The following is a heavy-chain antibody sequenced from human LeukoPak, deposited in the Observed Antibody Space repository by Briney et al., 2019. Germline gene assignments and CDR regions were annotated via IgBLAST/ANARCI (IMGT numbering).Heavy chain of an antibody. CDR1: GFTFSSYG. J-gene: IGHJ4*02. CDR2: ISGSGGST. V-gene: IGHV3-23*01. CDR3: AKDDTPWELLNAVFDY. D-gene: IGHD1-26*01. Sequence: GGSLRLSCAASGFTFSSYGMSWVRQAPGKGLEWVSAISGSGGSTYYADSVKGRFTISRDNSKNTLYLQMNSLRAEDTAVYYCAKDDTPWELLNAVFDYWGQGTLVTVSS.